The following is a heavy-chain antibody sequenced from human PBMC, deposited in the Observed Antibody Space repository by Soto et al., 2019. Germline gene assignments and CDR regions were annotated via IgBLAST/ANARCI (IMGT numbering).Heavy chain of an antibody. D-gene: IGHD3-3*01. Sequence: QVQLMQSGTEVKKPGASVKVSCKASGYTFTGYFMHWVRQAPGQRPEWMGYINPNSGATKYAQKFQVRVTMTSDTAISTAYMELTMLRSDDTAVYYCARGGGTILAPLPWGQGTLVTVSS. CDR3: ARGGGTILAPLP. V-gene: IGHV1-2*02. CDR1: GYTFTGYF. J-gene: IGHJ5*02. CDR2: INPNSGAT.